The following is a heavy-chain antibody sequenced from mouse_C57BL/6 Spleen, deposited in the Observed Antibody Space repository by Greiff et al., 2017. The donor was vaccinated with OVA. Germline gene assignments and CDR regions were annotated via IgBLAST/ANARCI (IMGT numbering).Heavy chain of an antibody. CDR2: IWSDGST. D-gene: IGHD2-4*01. J-gene: IGHJ4*01. CDR3: ARQDYDYDDYAMDY. V-gene: IGHV2-6-1*01. CDR1: GFSLTSYG. Sequence: QVQLKESGPGLVAPSQSLSITCTVSGFSLTSYGVHWVRQPPGKGLEWLVVIWSDGSTTYNSALKSRLSISKDNSKSQVFLKMNSLQTDDTAMYYCARQDYDYDDYAMDYWGQGTSVTVSS.